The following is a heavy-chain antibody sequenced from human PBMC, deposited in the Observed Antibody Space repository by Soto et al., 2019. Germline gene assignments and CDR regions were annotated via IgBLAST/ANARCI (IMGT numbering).Heavy chain of an antibody. CDR3: ARGGRYSSSPVDY. CDR2: IYSGGST. V-gene: IGHV3-53*01. D-gene: IGHD6-6*01. CDR1: GFTVSNNC. J-gene: IGHJ4*02. Sequence: EVQLVESGGGLIQPGGSLRLSCGASGFTVSNNCMNWVRQAPGKGLEWVSVIYSGGSTSYADSVKGRFTISRDNSKNTLSLQMNSLRPEDTAVYYCARGGRYSSSPVDYWGQGTLVTGSS.